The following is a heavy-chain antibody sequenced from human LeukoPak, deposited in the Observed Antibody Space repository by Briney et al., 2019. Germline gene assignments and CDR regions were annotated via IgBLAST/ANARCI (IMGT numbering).Heavy chain of an antibody. CDR3: ARSADSGYDYNYYYYYYMDV. D-gene: IGHD5-12*01. CDR1: GGTFSSYA. V-gene: IGHV1-69*05. J-gene: IGHJ6*03. Sequence: GASVKVSCKASGGTFSSYAISWVRQAPGQGLEWMGGIIPIFGTANYAQKFQGRVTITTDESTSTAYMELSSLRSEDTAVYYCARSADSGYDYNYYYYYYMDVWGKGTTVTVSS. CDR2: IIPIFGTA.